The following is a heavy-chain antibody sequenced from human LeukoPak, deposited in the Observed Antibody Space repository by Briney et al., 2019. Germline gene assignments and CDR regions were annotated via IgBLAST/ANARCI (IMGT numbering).Heavy chain of an antibody. CDR1: GGSVRGYN. CDR2: VFYSGST. D-gene: IGHD2-15*01. CDR3: ARIHRYCSGGACYVLDN. V-gene: IGHV4-59*02. Sequence: PSETLSLPCVFSGGSVRGYNWGWIRKPPGRGLEWFGFVFYSGSTNYNPSFKSRITISVDTSRNQFSLQLSSVTAADTAVYYCARIHRYCSGGACYVLDNWGQGTLVAVSS. J-gene: IGHJ4*02.